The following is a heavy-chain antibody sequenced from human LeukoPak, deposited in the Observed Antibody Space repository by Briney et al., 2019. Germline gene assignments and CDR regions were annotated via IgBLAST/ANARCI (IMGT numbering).Heavy chain of an antibody. V-gene: IGHV4-39*07. Sequence: SGAPSLTLTESGGSISSSICCWGSTRHPPREGLAWIGNLYYTGSNSYNLRVKSRGSISLDWHRNQFSLTLNSVTAADPAVNYCARDTDTVRASATSDYSTCYLDVWGNGTPVTVSS. J-gene: IGHJ6*03. D-gene: IGHD2-2*01. CDR1: GGSISSSICC. CDR3: ARDTDTVRASATSDYSTCYLDV. CDR2: LYYTGSN.